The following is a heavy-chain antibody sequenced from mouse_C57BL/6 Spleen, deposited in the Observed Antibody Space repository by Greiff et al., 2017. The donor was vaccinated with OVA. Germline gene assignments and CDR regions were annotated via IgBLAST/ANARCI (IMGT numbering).Heavy chain of an antibody. CDR3: ARWGYGSGYDYAMDY. D-gene: IGHD1-1*01. CDR1: GYAFSSYW. Sequence: VQLQQSGAELVKPGASVKISCKASGYAFSSYWMNWVKQRPGTGLEWIGQIYPGDGDTNYNGKFKGKATLTADKSSNTAYMQLSSLTSEDSAVYFCARWGYGSGYDYAMDYWGQGTSVTVSS. J-gene: IGHJ4*01. V-gene: IGHV1-80*01. CDR2: IYPGDGDT.